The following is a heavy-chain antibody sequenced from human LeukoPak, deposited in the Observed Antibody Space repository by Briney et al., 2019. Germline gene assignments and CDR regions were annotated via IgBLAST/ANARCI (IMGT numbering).Heavy chain of an antibody. J-gene: IGHJ4*02. Sequence: GGSLTLTCTASGFPFSSYAKYWVRQAPGKGLGWVARIHGDGDNISYADSVRGRFTISRDNAKDTLYLHMNSPRSEDTAVYYCAWAQVGAPTGLWGRGTLVTVSS. CDR3: AWAQVGAPTGL. CDR2: IHGDGDNI. V-gene: IGHV3-74*01. D-gene: IGHD1-26*01. CDR1: GFPFSSYA.